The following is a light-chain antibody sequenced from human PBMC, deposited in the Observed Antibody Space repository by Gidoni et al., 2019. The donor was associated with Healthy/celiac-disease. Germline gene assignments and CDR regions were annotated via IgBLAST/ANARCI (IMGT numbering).Light chain of an antibody. V-gene: IGKV3-15*01. Sequence: PGARATLPCTASQSVSSNLAWYQQKPGQAPRLLIYGASTRATGIPARFSGSGSGTEFTLTISSLQSEDFAVYYCQQYNNWPPITFGQGTRLEIK. CDR2: GAS. J-gene: IGKJ5*01. CDR3: QQYNNWPPIT. CDR1: QSVSSN.